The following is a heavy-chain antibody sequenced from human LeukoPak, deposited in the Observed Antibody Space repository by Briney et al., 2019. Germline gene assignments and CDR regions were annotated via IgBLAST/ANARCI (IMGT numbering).Heavy chain of an antibody. Sequence: SETLSLTCAVYGGSFSGYYWSWIRQPPGKGLEWIGEINHSGSSNYNPSLKSRVTISVGTSKNQFSLKLSSVTAADTAVYYCARIYSSSWSNGMDVWGQGTTVTVSS. J-gene: IGHJ6*02. D-gene: IGHD6-13*01. CDR1: GGSFSGYY. CDR2: INHSGSS. CDR3: ARIYSSSWSNGMDV. V-gene: IGHV4-34*01.